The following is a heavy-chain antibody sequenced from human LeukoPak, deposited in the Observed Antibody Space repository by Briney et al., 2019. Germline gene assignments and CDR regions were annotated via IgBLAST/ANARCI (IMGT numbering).Heavy chain of an antibody. CDR2: ISYDGSNK. Sequence: GGSLRLSCAASGFTFSSYAMHSVRQAPGKGLEWVAVISYDGSNKYYADSVKGRFTISRDNPKNTLDQQMNSLRAEDTAEYYCAEERHYESNVLGYWGQGALVTVSS. CDR3: AEERHYESNVLGY. J-gene: IGHJ4*02. CDR1: GFTFSSYA. V-gene: IGHV3-30*04. D-gene: IGHD3-22*01.